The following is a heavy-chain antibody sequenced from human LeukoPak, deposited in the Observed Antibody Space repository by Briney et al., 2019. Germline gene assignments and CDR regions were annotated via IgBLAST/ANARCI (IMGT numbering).Heavy chain of an antibody. Sequence: SETLSLTCTVSGGSINSYYWGWIRQPPGKGLEWIASIRHDGHTYYNPSLRSQVTISVDMSRNQFSLKLNSLTAADTAAYYCARQVATKGEWAFDVWGQGTMVTVSS. V-gene: IGHV4-38-2*02. D-gene: IGHD5-12*01. CDR2: IRHDGHT. CDR1: GGSINSYY. J-gene: IGHJ3*01. CDR3: ARQVATKGEWAFDV.